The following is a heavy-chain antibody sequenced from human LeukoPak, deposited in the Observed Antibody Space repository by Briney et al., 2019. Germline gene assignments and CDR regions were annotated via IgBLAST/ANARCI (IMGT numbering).Heavy chain of an antibody. D-gene: IGHD3-3*01. CDR1: GFTFSSYG. V-gene: IGHV3-33*06. J-gene: IGHJ6*02. CDR3: AKPVDDFWSGYYYYYYGMDV. Sequence: PGGSLRLSCAASGFTFSSYGMHWVRQAPGKGLEWVAVIWYDGSNKYYADSVKGRFTISRDNSKNTLYLQMNSLRAEDTAVYYCAKPVDDFWSGYYYYYYGMDVWGQGTTVTVSS. CDR2: IWYDGSNK.